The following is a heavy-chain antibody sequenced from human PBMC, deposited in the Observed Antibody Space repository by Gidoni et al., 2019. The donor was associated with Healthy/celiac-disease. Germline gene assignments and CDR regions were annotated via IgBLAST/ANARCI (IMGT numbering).Heavy chain of an antibody. CDR1: GFTFSRYW. D-gene: IGHD6-19*01. CDR2: INSDGSST. J-gene: IGHJ1*01. V-gene: IGHV3-74*01. CDR3: ARVRWIAVARTEYFQH. Sequence: EVQLVESGGGLVQPGGSLRLSCAASGFTFSRYWMHWVRQAPGKGLVWVSRINSDGSSTSYADSVKGRFTISRDNAKNTLYLQMNSLRAEDTAVYYCARVRWIAVARTEYFQHWGQGTLVTVSS.